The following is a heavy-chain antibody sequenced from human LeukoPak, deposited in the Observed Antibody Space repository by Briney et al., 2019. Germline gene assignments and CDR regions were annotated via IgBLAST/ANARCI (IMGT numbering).Heavy chain of an antibody. CDR3: VKDDYCSIPGCVLDALGV. Sequence: EGPLRLPCTASVLPFGDFAMTGLRQAPGGGLQWVSTITRGGQNSYYADSVKGCFIISRDDYKGMWYLQMNSLRAEDKAMYYCVKDDYCSIPGCVLDALGVWGQGKMVTVSS. CDR2: ITRGGQNS. D-gene: IGHD4-11*01. CDR1: VLPFGDFA. J-gene: IGHJ3*01. V-gene: IGHV3-23*01.